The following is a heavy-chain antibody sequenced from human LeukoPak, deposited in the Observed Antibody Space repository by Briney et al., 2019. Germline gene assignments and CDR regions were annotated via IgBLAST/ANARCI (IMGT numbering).Heavy chain of an antibody. CDR1: GGSFSGYY. CDR3: ARDVGYSYGVDY. Sequence: PSETLSLTCAVYGGSFSGYYWGWIRQPPGKGLEWIGEINHSGSTNYNPSLKSRVTISVDTSKNQFSLKLSSVTAADTAVYYCARDVGYSYGVDYWGQGTLVTVSS. J-gene: IGHJ4*02. D-gene: IGHD5-18*01. CDR2: INHSGST. V-gene: IGHV4-34*01.